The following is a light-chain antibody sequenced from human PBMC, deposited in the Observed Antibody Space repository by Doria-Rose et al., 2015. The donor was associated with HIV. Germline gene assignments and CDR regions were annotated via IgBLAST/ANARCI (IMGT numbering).Light chain of an antibody. CDR3: HQYYNWPT. Sequence: TQSPETLSVSPGESAALSCRASQSVGTDLAWYQHKPGQAPRLLIWGASTRATGIPARFSGSGSGTEFTLTISSLQSEDFAIYLCHQYYNWPTFGQGTRLDIK. CDR1: QSVGTD. CDR2: GAS. V-gene: IGKV3-15*01. J-gene: IGKJ5*01.